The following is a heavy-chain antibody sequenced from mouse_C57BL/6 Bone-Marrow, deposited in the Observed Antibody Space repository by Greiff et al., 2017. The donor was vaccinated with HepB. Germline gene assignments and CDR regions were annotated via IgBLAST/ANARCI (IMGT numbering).Heavy chain of an antibody. CDR1: GYTFTSYW. Sequence: QVQLQQSGAELVKPGASVKLSCKASGYTFTSYWMQWVKQRPGQGLEWIGEIDPSDSYTNYNQKFKGKATLTVDTSSSTAYMQLSSLTSEDSAVYYCARGKYDGSSYWFAYWGQGTLVTVSA. V-gene: IGHV1-50*01. D-gene: IGHD1-1*01. J-gene: IGHJ3*01. CDR3: ARGKYDGSSYWFAY. CDR2: IDPSDSYT.